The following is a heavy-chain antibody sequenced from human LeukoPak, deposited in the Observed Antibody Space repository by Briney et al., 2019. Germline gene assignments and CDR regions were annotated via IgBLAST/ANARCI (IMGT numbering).Heavy chain of an antibody. V-gene: IGHV4-34*01. CDR1: GGSFSGYY. CDR2: INHRGST. Sequence: SETLSLTCAVYGGSFSGYYWSWIRQPPGKGLEWIGEINHRGSTNYNPSLKSRVTISVDTSKNQFSLKLSSVTAADTAVYYCAGRPSLYYYYGMDVWGQGTTVTVSS. CDR3: AGRPSLYYYYGMDV. J-gene: IGHJ6*02.